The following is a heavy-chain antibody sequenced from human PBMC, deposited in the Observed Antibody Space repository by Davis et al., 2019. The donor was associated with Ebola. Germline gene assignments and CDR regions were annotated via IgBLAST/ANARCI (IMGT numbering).Heavy chain of an antibody. CDR3: ARQGGGSGRFTSFDY. Sequence: GESLKISCKGSGYKFTNYWIGWVRQMPGKGLEWMGIIYPDDSDTRYSPSFQGQVTLSADKSITTAYLQWKSLKASDTAIYYCARQGGGSGRFTSFDYWGQGTLVTVPS. CDR1: GYKFTNYW. J-gene: IGHJ4*02. D-gene: IGHD1-26*01. CDR2: IYPDDSDT. V-gene: IGHV5-51*01.